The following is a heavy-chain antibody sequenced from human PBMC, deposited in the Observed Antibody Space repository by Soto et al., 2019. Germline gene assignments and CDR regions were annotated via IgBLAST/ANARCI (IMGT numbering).Heavy chain of an antibody. V-gene: IGHV3-48*02. CDR2: ISSSSSTI. J-gene: IGHJ4*02. Sequence: PGGSLRLSCAASGFTFSSYSMNWVRQAPGKGLEWVSYISSSSSTIYYADSVKGRFTISRDNAKNSLYLQMNSLRDEDTAVYYCARDKRWLQLPYYFDYWGQGTLVTVSS. CDR3: ARDKRWLQLPYYFDY. D-gene: IGHD5-12*01. CDR1: GFTFSSYS.